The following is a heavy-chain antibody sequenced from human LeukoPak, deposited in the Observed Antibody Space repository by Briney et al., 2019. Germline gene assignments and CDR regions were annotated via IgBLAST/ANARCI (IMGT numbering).Heavy chain of an antibody. CDR3: ARDPSTRYSSSWPPYYYYGMDV. Sequence: SVNVSCKASGGTFSSYAISWVRQAPGQGLEWMGGIIPIFGTANYAQKFQGRVTITADESTSTAIMELSSLRSEDTAVYYCARDPSTRYSSSWPPYYYYGMDVWGQGTTVTVSS. V-gene: IGHV1-69*13. CDR1: GGTFSSYA. D-gene: IGHD6-13*01. CDR2: IIPIFGTA. J-gene: IGHJ6*02.